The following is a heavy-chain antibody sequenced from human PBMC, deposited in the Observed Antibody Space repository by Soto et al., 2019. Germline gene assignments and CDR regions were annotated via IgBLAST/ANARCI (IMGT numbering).Heavy chain of an antibody. CDR2: IWYDGSNK. Sequence: QVQLVESGGGVVQPGRSLRLSCAASGFTISSYGMHRVRQAPGKGLEWVAVIWYDGSNKYYADSVKGRFTISRDNSKNTLYLQMNSLRAEDTAVYYCARERDMITFGGVRLNYFDYWGQGTLVTVSS. CDR3: ARERDMITFGGVRLNYFDY. D-gene: IGHD3-16*01. CDR1: GFTISSYG. V-gene: IGHV3-33*01. J-gene: IGHJ4*02.